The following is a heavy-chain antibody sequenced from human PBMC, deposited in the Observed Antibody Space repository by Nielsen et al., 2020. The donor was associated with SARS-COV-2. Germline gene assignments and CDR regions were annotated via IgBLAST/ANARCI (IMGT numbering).Heavy chain of an antibody. Sequence: SETLSLTCTVSGGSISSRSYYWGWIRQPPGKGLEWIGSTYYSGNTYYNSSLKSRVTISVDTSKNQFSLQLSSVTAADTAVYYCASAHGFSRTHDYWGQGTLVTVSS. D-gene: IGHD3-10*01. CDR2: TYYSGNT. V-gene: IGHV4-39*01. CDR3: ASAHGFSRTHDY. CDR1: GGSISSRSYY. J-gene: IGHJ4*02.